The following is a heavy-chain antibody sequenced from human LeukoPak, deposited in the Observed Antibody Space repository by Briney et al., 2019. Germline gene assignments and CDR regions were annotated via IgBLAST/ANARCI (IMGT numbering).Heavy chain of an antibody. CDR3: ARGGSTVIPFAY. D-gene: IGHD4-17*01. V-gene: IGHV4-39*01. J-gene: IGHJ4*02. CDR1: GGSISSSSYY. CDR2: IYYSGST. Sequence: PSETLSLTCTVSGGSISSSSYYWGWIRQPPRKGLEWIGSIYYSGSTYYNPSLKSRVTISVDTSKNTFSLKLSSVPAADAAVYYCARGGSTVIPFAYCGQGTLVTLSS.